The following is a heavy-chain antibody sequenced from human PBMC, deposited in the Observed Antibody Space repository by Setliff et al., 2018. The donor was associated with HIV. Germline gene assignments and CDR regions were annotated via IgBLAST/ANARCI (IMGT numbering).Heavy chain of an antibody. J-gene: IGHJ2*01. CDR1: ADSIGTNHW. V-gene: IGHV4-4*02. CDR2: ISQSGKT. CDR3: ASCIFGDYARYFDR. Sequence: SETLSLTCAVSADSIGTNHWWNWVRQPPGKGLEWIGEISQSGKTNYHPSLKSRITISVDTYKNQFSLKVTSVTAADTAVYYCASCIFGDYARYFDRWGRGTLVTVS. D-gene: IGHD4-17*01.